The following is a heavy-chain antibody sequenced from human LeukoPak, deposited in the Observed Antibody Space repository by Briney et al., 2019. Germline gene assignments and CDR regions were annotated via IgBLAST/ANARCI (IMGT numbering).Heavy chain of an antibody. V-gene: IGHV1-2*02. D-gene: IGHD1-1*01. J-gene: IGHJ3*02. CDR3: ARDRGYNWIFGGPDAFDI. Sequence: GASVKISCKASGYTFTSYYMHRVRQAPGQGLEWMGWINPNSGGTNYAQKFQARVTMTRDTSISTAYMELSRLRSDDTAVYYCARDRGYNWIFGGPDAFDIWGQGTMVTVSS. CDR1: GYTFTSYY. CDR2: INPNSGGT.